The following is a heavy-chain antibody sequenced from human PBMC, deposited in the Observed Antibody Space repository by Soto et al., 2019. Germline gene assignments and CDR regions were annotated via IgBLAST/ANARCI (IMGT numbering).Heavy chain of an antibody. CDR2: INHSGST. Sequence: SETLSLTCAVYGGSFSGYYWSWIRQPPGKWLEWIGEINHSGSTNYNPSLKSRVTISVDTSKNQFSLKLSSVTAADTAVYYCARVGYYDSNKYYFDYWGQGXLVTVYS. J-gene: IGHJ4*02. CDR3: ARVGYYDSNKYYFDY. CDR1: GGSFSGYY. D-gene: IGHD3-22*01. V-gene: IGHV4-34*01.